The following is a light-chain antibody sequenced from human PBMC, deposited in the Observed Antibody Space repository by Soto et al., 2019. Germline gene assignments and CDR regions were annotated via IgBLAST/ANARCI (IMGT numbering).Light chain of an antibody. J-gene: IGLJ2*01. CDR1: SSDVGSYNL. CDR2: EVT. CDR3: CSYAGSGTLI. Sequence: QSVLTQPASVSGSPGQSITISCTGTSSDVGSYNLVSWYQQHPGEVPKLMIYEVTKRPSGVSNRLSGSKSGNTASLTVSGLQAEDEADYYCCSYAGSGTLILGGGTQLTVL. V-gene: IGLV2-23*02.